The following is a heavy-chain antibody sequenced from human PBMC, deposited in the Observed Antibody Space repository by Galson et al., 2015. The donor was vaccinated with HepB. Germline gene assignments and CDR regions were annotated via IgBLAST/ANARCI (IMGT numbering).Heavy chain of an antibody. V-gene: IGHV1-2*06. J-gene: IGHJ6*03. CDR1: GYTFTGYY. D-gene: IGHD3-3*01. CDR2: INPNSGGT. CDR3: ARDRVTIFGVVVYYMDV. Sequence: SVKVSCKASGYTFTGYYMHWVRQAPGQGLEWMGRINPNSGGTNYAQKFQGRVTMTRDTSISTAYMELSSLRSEGTAVYYCARDRVTIFGVVVYYMDVWGKGTTVTVSS.